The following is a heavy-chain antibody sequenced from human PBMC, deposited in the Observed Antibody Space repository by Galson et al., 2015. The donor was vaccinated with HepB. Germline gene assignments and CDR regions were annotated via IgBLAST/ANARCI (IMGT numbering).Heavy chain of an antibody. CDR1: GFTFGSSW. Sequence: SLSLGGAAAGFTFGSSWMSWGRQAPGKGLEWVANIKQDGSEKDYVDSVKGRFTISRDNAKNSLYLQMNSLRADDTAVYYCVRVNDGWTSSNYDAFDIWGQGILVTVSS. J-gene: IGHJ3*02. CDR3: VRVNDGWTSSNYDAFDI. D-gene: IGHD3/OR15-3a*01. CDR2: IKQDGSEK. V-gene: IGHV3-7*01.